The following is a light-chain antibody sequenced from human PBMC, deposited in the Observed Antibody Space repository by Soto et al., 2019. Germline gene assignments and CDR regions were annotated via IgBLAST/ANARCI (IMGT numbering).Light chain of an antibody. CDR1: QSVSNI. V-gene: IGKV3-15*01. Sequence: IVMTQSPATLSVSPGERATLSCRASQSVSNILAWYQQKPGQAPRLLIYGASTRATGIPARFSGSGSGTEFTLTISSLQSEDFAVYYCQHYNNWPPWTFGQGTKVEIK. CDR2: GAS. J-gene: IGKJ1*01. CDR3: QHYNNWPPWT.